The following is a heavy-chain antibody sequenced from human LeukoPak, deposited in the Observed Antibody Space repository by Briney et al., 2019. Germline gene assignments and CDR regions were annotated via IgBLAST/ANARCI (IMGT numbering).Heavy chain of an antibody. CDR3: ARDSVEQQLVPDY. J-gene: IGHJ4*02. V-gene: IGHV1-46*01. Sequence: AASVTVSCKGSGGTFSIYAISWVRQAPGQGLEWMGIINPSGGSTSYAQKFQGRVTMTRDTSTSTVYMELSSLRSEDTAVYYCARDSVEQQLVPDYWGQGTLVTVSS. CDR1: GGTFSIYA. D-gene: IGHD6-13*01. CDR2: INPSGGST.